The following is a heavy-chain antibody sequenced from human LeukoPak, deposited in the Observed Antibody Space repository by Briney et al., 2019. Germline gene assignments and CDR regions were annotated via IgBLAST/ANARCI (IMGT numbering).Heavy chain of an antibody. CDR3: ARALSRGYYGSGSYSH. J-gene: IGHJ4*02. V-gene: IGHV4-39*01. Sequence: SETLSLTCTVSGGSISSSSYYWSWIRQPPKKGLEWIGEINQSGSTNYNPSLKSRVTISVDTSKNQFSLKLSSVTAADTAVYYCARALSRGYYGSGSYSHWGQGTLVTVSS. CDR2: INQSGST. CDR1: GGSISSSSYY. D-gene: IGHD3-10*01.